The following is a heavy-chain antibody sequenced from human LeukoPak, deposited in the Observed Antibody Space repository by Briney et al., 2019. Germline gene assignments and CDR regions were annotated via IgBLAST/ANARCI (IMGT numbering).Heavy chain of an antibody. D-gene: IGHD3-22*01. J-gene: IGHJ4*02. CDR1: GYRFTNYY. CDR3: ARGPYDDSGISDY. Sequence: ASVKVSCKSSGYRFTNYYMHWVRQAPGQGLEWMGLVNLNTGGTKFAQKFQGRVTMTRDTSISTAYMELSRLTSDDTAVYHCARGPYDDSGISDYWGQGTLVTVSS. V-gene: IGHV1-2*02. CDR2: VNLNTGGT.